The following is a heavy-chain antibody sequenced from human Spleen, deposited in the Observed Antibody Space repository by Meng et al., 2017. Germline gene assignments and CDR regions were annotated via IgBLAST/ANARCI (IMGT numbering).Heavy chain of an antibody. Sequence: QGHLQEPCPGLVKPSQTLSLTCTVSGGSISSGGYYWSWIRQHSGKGLEWIGYIYYSGSTYYNPSLKSRVTISVDTSKNQFSLKLSSVTAADTAVYYCARDGISSGWYRYFQHWGQGTLVTVSS. CDR3: ARDGISSGWYRYFQH. D-gene: IGHD6-19*01. CDR1: GGSISSGGYY. V-gene: IGHV4-31*03. CDR2: IYYSGST. J-gene: IGHJ1*01.